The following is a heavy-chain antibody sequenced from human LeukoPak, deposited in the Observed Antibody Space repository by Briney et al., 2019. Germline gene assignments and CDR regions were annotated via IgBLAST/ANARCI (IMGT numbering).Heavy chain of an antibody. D-gene: IGHD3-22*01. CDR2: ISGSGGST. J-gene: IGHJ4*02. Sequence: GGSLRLSCAASGFTFSSYAMSWVRQAPGKGLEWVSAISGSGGSTYYADSVKGRFTISRDNSENTLYLQMNSLRAEDTAVYYCARSITMIVVVITTFFFDYWGQGTLVTVSS. V-gene: IGHV3-23*01. CDR1: GFTFSSYA. CDR3: ARSITMIVVVITTFFFDY.